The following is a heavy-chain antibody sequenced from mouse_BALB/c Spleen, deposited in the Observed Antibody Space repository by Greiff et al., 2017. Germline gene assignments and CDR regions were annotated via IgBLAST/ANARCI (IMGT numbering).Heavy chain of an antibody. CDR3: ARDGGTWKVYAMDY. CDR1: GFSLTSYG. CDR2: IWAGGST. D-gene: IGHD2-14*01. Sequence: QVQLKESGPGLVAPSQSLSITCTASGFSLTSYGVHWVRQPPGQGLEWLGVIWAGGSTNYNSALMSRLSISKDNSKSQVFLKMNSLQTDATAMYYCARDGGTWKVYAMDYWGQGTSVTVSS. J-gene: IGHJ4*01. V-gene: IGHV2-9*02.